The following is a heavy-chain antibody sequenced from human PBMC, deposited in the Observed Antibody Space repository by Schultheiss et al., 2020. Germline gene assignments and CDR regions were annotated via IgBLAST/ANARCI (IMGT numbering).Heavy chain of an antibody. D-gene: IGHD6-19*01. CDR1: GGSISSSSYY. Sequence: SETLSLTCTVSGGSISSSSYYWGWIRQPPGKGLEWIGEINHTGSTNYNPSLKSRVTMSVDTSKNQFSLKLSSVTAADTAVYYCARGGVYKIAVALGVDYWGQGTLVTVSS. CDR3: ARGGVYKIAVALGVDY. CDR2: INHTGST. J-gene: IGHJ4*02. V-gene: IGHV4-39*07.